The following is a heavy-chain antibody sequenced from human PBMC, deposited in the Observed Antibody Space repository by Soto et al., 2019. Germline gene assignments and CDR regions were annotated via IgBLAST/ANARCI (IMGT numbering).Heavy chain of an antibody. J-gene: IGHJ6*03. Sequence: SETLSLTCAVSSDSISRSHWLTWVRQSPGKGLEWLGDIYYSGSVYYNPSLRSRISISMDKSNNQFSLNLSSVTAADTAVYYCARGWFVTDYYYYHMDVWGKGTPVNVS. V-gene: IGHV4-4*02. CDR2: IYYSGSV. D-gene: IGHD2-21*02. CDR3: ARGWFVTDYYYYHMDV. CDR1: SDSISRSHW.